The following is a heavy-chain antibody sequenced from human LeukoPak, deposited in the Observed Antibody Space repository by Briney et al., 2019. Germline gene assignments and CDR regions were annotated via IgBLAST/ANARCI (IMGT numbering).Heavy chain of an antibody. D-gene: IGHD5-18*01. CDR3: ARVRSGYSHENYFDY. V-gene: IGHV3-66*01. CDR2: IDSGGRT. CDR1: GFTVSTNY. Sequence: QPGRSLRLSCAASGFTVSTNYMNWVRQAPGKGLEWVSIIDSGGRTNYADSVKGRFTISRDNAKDSLYLQMNSLRAEDTAVYYCARVRSGYSHENYFDYWGQGTLVTVSS. J-gene: IGHJ4*02.